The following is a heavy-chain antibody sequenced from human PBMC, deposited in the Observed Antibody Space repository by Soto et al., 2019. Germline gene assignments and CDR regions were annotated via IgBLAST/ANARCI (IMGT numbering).Heavy chain of an antibody. CDR3: AKGVVVNANSLDY. CDR2: IRGSGDNT. Sequence: GGSLRLSCAASGFTFSSYAMSWVRQAPGKGLEWESAIRGSGDNTYYAHSLKGQFTISSDNYKNTLYLQINSPRAQDPDVDYCAKGVVVNANSLDYRSQGTLVTGS. CDR1: GFTFSSYA. D-gene: IGHD2-21*01. V-gene: IGHV3-23*01. J-gene: IGHJ4*02.